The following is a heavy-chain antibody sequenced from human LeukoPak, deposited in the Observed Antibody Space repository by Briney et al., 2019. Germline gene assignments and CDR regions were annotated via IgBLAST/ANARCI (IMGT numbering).Heavy chain of an antibody. CDR3: ARAGPFIRYCSGGSCYFPFGY. CDR1: GYTFTSYG. Sequence: ASVKVSCKASGYTFTSYGISWVRQAPGQGLEWMGWISAYNGNTNYAQKLQGRVTITADKSTSTAYMELSSLRSEDTAVYYCARAGPFIRYCSGGSCYFPFGYWGQGTLVTVSS. CDR2: ISAYNGNT. D-gene: IGHD2-15*01. V-gene: IGHV1-18*01. J-gene: IGHJ4*02.